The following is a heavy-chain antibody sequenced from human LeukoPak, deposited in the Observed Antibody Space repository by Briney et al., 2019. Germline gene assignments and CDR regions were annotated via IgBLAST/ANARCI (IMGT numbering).Heavy chain of an antibody. Sequence: ASVKVSCKASGGTFSSYAISWVRQAPGQGLEWMGRIIPTFGIANYAQKFQGRVTITADKSTSTAYMELSSLRSEDTAVYYCARGVMPPPGIAAAGPIWFDPWGQGTLVTVSS. CDR3: ARGVMPPPGIAAAGPIWFDP. J-gene: IGHJ5*02. CDR2: IIPTFGIA. D-gene: IGHD6-13*01. CDR1: GGTFSSYA. V-gene: IGHV1-69*04.